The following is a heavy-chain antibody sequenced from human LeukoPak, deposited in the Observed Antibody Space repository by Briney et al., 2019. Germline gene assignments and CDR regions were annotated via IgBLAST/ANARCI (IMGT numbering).Heavy chain of an antibody. J-gene: IGHJ4*02. Sequence: KPSETLSLTCSDSGASISSYYWSWIRQPPGKGLEWIGYIYYSGSTNYNPSLKSRVTISVDTSKNQFSLKLSSVTAADTAVYYCARVFGGGIDYWGQGTLVTVSS. CDR1: GASISSYY. CDR2: IYYSGST. D-gene: IGHD3-16*01. V-gene: IGHV4-59*01. CDR3: ARVFGGGIDY.